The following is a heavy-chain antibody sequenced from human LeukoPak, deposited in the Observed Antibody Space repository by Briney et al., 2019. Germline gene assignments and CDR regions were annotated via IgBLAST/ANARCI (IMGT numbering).Heavy chain of an antibody. CDR1: GGPFRGDH. CDR2: INQNGGT. J-gene: IGHJ4*02. V-gene: IGHV4-59*08. CDR3: ARQLRYGGNWYYFDS. Sequence: PSETLSLTCAVSGGPFRGDHWSWIRQPPGKGLEWIGNINQNGGTHYNPSLKSRVTISSDRSQNQLSLKLSSVTAADTAVYSCARQLRYGGNWYYFDSWGQGALVTVSS. D-gene: IGHD5-12*01.